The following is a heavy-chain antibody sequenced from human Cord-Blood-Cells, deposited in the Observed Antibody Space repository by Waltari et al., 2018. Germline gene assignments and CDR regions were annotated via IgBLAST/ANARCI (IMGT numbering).Heavy chain of an antibody. CDR3: ARDGDYGDY. CDR1: GFTFSSYE. V-gene: IGHV3-48*03. Sequence: EVQLVESGGGLVQPGGSLRLSCAASGFTFSSYEMNWVRQAPGQGLEWVSYISSSGSTIYYADSGKGRFTISRDNAKNSLYLQMNSLRAEDTAVYYCARDGDYGDYWGQGTLVTVSS. CDR2: ISSSGSTI. J-gene: IGHJ4*02.